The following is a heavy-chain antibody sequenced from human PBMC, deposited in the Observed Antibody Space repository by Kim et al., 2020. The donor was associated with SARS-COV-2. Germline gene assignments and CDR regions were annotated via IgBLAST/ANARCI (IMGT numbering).Heavy chain of an antibody. CDR3: ARFRGSGQQLVPNDY. CDR1: GYSFTSYW. CDR2: IYPGDSDI. V-gene: IGHV5-51*01. J-gene: IGHJ4*02. Sequence: GESLKISCKGSGYSFTSYWIGWVRQMPGKGLEWMGIIYPGDSDIRYSPSFQGQVTISADKSISTDYLQWSSLKASDTAMYYCARFRGSGQQLVPNDYWGQGTLVTVSS. D-gene: IGHD6-13*01.